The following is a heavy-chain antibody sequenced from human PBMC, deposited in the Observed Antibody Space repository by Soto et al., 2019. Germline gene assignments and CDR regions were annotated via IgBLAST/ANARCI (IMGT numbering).Heavy chain of an antibody. J-gene: IGHJ5*02. D-gene: IGHD2-2*01. CDR2: IYYSGST. CDR1: GGSISSGDYY. CDR3: ARAFGYCSSTRCYVSKGNWFEP. Sequence: SETLSLTCTVSGGSISSGDYYWSWIRQPPGKGLEWIGYIYYSGSTYYNPSLKSRVTISVDTSKTQFSLKLSSVTAADTAVYYCARAFGYCSSTRCYVSKGNWFEPWGQGTLGTVSS. V-gene: IGHV4-30-4*01.